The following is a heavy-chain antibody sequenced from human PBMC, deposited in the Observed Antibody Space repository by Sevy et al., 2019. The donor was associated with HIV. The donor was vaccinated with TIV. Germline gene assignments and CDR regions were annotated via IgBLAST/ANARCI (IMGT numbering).Heavy chain of an antibody. D-gene: IGHD3-16*01. V-gene: IGHV3-23*01. Sequence: GGSLRLSCAASGLIFTTTGMSWVRQAPGKGLEWVAGITSVGATNYAAPVRGRFTVSRDNSKNTLYLQLNSLGADDTAVCYCAGGDTTLITDLDYWGQGTLVTVSS. CDR3: AGGDTTLITDLDY. CDR2: ITSVGAT. CDR1: GLIFTTTG. J-gene: IGHJ4*02.